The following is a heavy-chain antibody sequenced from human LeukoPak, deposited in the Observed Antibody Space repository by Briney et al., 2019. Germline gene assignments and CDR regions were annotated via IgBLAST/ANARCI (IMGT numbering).Heavy chain of an antibody. Sequence: PGGSLRLSCAASGFTFSSYAMHWVRQAPGKGLEWVAVISYDGSNKYYADSVKGRFTISRDNSKNTLYLQMNSLRAEDTAVYYCARGRDGYNYFYLDYWGQGTLVTVSS. J-gene: IGHJ4*02. CDR1: GFTFSSYA. D-gene: IGHD5-24*01. CDR2: ISYDGSNK. CDR3: ARGRDGYNYFYLDY. V-gene: IGHV3-30*04.